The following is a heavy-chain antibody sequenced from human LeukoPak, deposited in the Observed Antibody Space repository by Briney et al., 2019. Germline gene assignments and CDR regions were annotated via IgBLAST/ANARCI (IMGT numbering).Heavy chain of an antibody. Sequence: GGSFRLSCTASGFTFSSYSMSWVRPAAGEGLEWLSPISGSGGRTYYADSVKGRFSISIENSKNTLYLQMNSLRAEDMAVYYCAKSAIFGVVITDYWGEGTLVTVSS. CDR3: AKSAIFGVVITDY. CDR1: GFTFSSYS. CDR2: ISGSGGRT. D-gene: IGHD3-3*01. J-gene: IGHJ4*02. V-gene: IGHV3-23*01.